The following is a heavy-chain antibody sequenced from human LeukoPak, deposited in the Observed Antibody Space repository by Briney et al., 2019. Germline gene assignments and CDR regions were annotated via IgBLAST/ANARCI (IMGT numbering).Heavy chain of an antibody. CDR3: ARVSGSLGWFDP. D-gene: IGHD1-14*01. V-gene: IGHV1-69*13. CDR2: IIPIFGTA. J-gene: IGHJ5*02. CDR1: GGTFSSYA. Sequence: SVTVSCTASGGTFSSYAISWVRQAPGQGLEWMGGIIPIFGTANYAQKFQGRVTITADESTSTAYMELSSLRSEDTAVYYCARVSGSLGWFDPWGQGTLVTVSS.